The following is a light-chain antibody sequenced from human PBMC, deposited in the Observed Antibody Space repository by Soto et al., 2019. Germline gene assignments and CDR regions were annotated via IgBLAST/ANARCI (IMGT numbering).Light chain of an antibody. V-gene: IGKV1-5*01. Sequence: IQMTQSPSTVSASVGDRVTITCRASQSITSWLAWYQQKPGKAPKLLIYGASTRATGIPARFSGSGSGTEFTLTITSLQSEDFAVYSCQQYNTWPPLTFGGGTKVDI. CDR3: QQYNTWPPLT. J-gene: IGKJ4*01. CDR2: GAS. CDR1: QSITSW.